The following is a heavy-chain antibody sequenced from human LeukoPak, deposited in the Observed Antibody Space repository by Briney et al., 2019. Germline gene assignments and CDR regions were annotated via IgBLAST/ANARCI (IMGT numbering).Heavy chain of an antibody. CDR3: ARGFRYCSGGSCYLNWFDP. Sequence: SETLSLTCAVYGGSFSGYYWSWIRQPPGKGLEWIGEINHSGSTNYNPSLKSRATISVDTSKNQFSLKLSSVTAADTAVYYCARGFRYCSGGSCYLNWFDPWGQGTLVTVSS. J-gene: IGHJ5*02. D-gene: IGHD2-15*01. V-gene: IGHV4-34*01. CDR2: INHSGST. CDR1: GGSFSGYY.